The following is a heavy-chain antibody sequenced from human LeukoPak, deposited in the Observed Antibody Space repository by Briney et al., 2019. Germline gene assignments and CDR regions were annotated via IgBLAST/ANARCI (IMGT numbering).Heavy chain of an antibody. D-gene: IGHD6-13*01. J-gene: IGHJ4*02. CDR3: ARHIGIAAAVYYFDY. V-gene: IGHV5-51*01. Sequence: GASLKVSCKGSGYSFTSYWIGWVRQMPGKGLEWMGIIYPGDSDTRYSPSFQGQVTISADKSISTAYLQWSSLKASDTAMYYCARHIGIAAAVYYFDYWGQGTLDTVSS. CDR2: IYPGDSDT. CDR1: GYSFTSYW.